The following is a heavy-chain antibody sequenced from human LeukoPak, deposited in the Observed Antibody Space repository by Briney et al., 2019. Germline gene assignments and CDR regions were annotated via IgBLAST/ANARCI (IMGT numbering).Heavy chain of an antibody. V-gene: IGHV3-7*03. CDR2: IKEDGSER. D-gene: IGHD5-12*01. CDR1: AFIFSGHW. CDR3: AKDLGSSGYDSPDY. Sequence: PGGSLRLSCEGSAFIFSGHWMNWVRQTPGKGLEWVASIKEDGSERQYVDSVKGRFSISRDNTKGSLFLQLNSLRAEDTAVYYCAKDLGSSGYDSPDYWGQGTLVTVSS. J-gene: IGHJ4*02.